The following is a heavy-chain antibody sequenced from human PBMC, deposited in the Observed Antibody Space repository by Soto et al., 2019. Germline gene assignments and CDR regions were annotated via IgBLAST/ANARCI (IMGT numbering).Heavy chain of an antibody. D-gene: IGHD5-18*01. CDR3: ARDPLRGYSYGPFDY. V-gene: IGHV3-33*01. CDR1: GFTFSSYG. CDR2: IWYDGSNK. J-gene: IGHJ4*02. Sequence: QVQLVESGGGVVQPGRSLRLSCAASGFTFSSYGMHWVRQAPGKGLEWVAVIWYDGSNKYYADSVKGRFTISRDNSKNTLCLQMNSLRAEDTAVYYCARDPLRGYSYGPFDYWGQGTLVTVSS.